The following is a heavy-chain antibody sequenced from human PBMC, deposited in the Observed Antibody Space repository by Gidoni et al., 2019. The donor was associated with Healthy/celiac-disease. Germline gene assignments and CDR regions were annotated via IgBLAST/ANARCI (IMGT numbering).Heavy chain of an antibody. CDR3: ARAFPMATIVY. J-gene: IGHJ4*02. CDR1: GGSISSSSYY. Sequence: QLQLQESGPGLVKPSETLSLTCTVSGGSISSSSYYWGWLRQPPGKGLEWIGSIYYSGSTYYNPSLKSRVTISVDTSKNQFSLKLSSVTAADTAVYYCARAFPMATIVYWGQGTLVTVSS. CDR2: IYYSGST. V-gene: IGHV4-39*07. D-gene: IGHD5-12*01.